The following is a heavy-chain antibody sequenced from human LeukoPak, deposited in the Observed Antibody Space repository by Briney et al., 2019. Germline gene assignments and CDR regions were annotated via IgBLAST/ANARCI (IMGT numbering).Heavy chain of an antibody. J-gene: IGHJ4*02. Sequence: GGSLRLSCAASGFTFSSYWMHWVRQAPGKGLVWVSRINSDGSSTTYADSVKGRFTISRDNAKNTLYLQMNSLRAEDTAVYYCAIDPAPWFGELRYWGQGTLVTVSS. CDR1: GFTFSSYW. CDR3: AIDPAPWFGELRY. D-gene: IGHD3-10*01. CDR2: INSDGSST. V-gene: IGHV3-74*01.